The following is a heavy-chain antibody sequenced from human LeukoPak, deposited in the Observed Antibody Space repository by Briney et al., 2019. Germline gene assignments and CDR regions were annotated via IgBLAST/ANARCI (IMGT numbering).Heavy chain of an antibody. V-gene: IGHV3-13*01. CDR3: ARVHSGSYGKGGFDY. Sequence: GGSLRLSCAASGFTFSSYDMHWVRQATGKGLEWVSAIGTAGDTYYPGSVKGRFTISRENAKNSLYLQMNSLRAEDTAVYYCARVHSGSYGKGGFDYWGQGTLVTVSS. J-gene: IGHJ4*02. D-gene: IGHD1-26*01. CDR2: IGTAGDT. CDR1: GFTFSSYD.